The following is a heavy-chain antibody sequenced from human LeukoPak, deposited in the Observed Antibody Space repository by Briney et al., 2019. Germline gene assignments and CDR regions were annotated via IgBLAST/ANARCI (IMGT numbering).Heavy chain of an antibody. D-gene: IGHD3-10*01. J-gene: IGHJ4*01. CDR2: IKADGSGK. CDR3: ARDRGWQRFDY. Sequence: PGGSLRLSCVASGFTFSSSWMTWVRQAPGMGLERVANIKADGSGKYYVDSVRGRFSISRDNAKNSLYLELNSLRAEDTGVYFCARDRGWQRFDYWGQGTLVTVSS. CDR1: GFTFSSSW. V-gene: IGHV3-7*01.